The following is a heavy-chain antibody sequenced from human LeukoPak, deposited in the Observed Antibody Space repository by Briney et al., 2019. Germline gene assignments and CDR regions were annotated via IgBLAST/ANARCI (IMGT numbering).Heavy chain of an antibody. Sequence: GGSLRLSCTAAGFTFSSYAMSWVRQAPGKGLEWVSAISGSGGSTYNADPVKGRFTISRDNSKNTLYLQMNSLRAEDTAVYYCAKGVQVVVTTVYFDYWGQGTLVTVSS. J-gene: IGHJ4*02. CDR3: AKGVQVVVTTVYFDY. CDR1: GFTFSSYA. D-gene: IGHD3-22*01. V-gene: IGHV3-23*01. CDR2: ISGSGGST.